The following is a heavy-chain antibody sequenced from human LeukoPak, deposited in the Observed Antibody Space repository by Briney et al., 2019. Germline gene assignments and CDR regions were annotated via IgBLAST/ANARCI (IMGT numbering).Heavy chain of an antibody. D-gene: IGHD6-13*01. CDR2: IIPIFGTA. V-gene: IGHV1-69*05. J-gene: IGHJ1*01. CDR1: GYTFTSYY. CDR3: AREAYSSSWYGYFQH. Sequence: GASVKVSCXASGYTFTSYYMHWVRPARGQGLEWMGRIIPIFGTANYAQKFQGRVTITTDESTSTAYMELSSLRSEDTAVYYCAREAYSSSWYGYFQHWGQGTLVTVSS.